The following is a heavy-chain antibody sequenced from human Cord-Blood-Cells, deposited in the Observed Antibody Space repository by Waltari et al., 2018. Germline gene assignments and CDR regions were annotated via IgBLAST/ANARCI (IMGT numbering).Heavy chain of an antibody. CDR2: IWYDGRNK. Sequence: QVQLVESGGGVVQPGRSLRLSCAASGFTFSSYGMHWVRQAPGKGLGWVAVIWYDGRNKYYADSVKGRFTISRDNSKNTLYLQMNSLRAEDTAVYYCARELAARDAFDISGQGTMVTVSS. CDR3: ARELAARDAFDI. CDR1: GFTFSSYG. D-gene: IGHD6-6*01. V-gene: IGHV3-33*01. J-gene: IGHJ3*02.